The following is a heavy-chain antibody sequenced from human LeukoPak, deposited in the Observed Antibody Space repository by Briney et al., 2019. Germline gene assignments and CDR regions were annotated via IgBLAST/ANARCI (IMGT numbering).Heavy chain of an antibody. J-gene: IGHJ4*02. CDR2: IIPIFGTA. D-gene: IGHD1-26*01. V-gene: IGHV1-69*05. CDR1: GGTFSSYA. Sequence: SVKVSCEASGGTFSSYAISWVRQAPGQGLEWMGRIIPIFGTANYAQKFQGRVTITTDESTSTAYMELSSLRSEDTAVYYCARVWVGADDYSDYWGQGTLATVSS. CDR3: ARVWVGADDYSDY.